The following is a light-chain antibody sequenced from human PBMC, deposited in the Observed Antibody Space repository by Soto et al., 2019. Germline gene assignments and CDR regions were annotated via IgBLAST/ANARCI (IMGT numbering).Light chain of an antibody. CDR2: GNS. CDR1: RSSIGAHYD. J-gene: IGLJ2*01. Sequence: QSVLTQPPSVSGAPGQRVTISCTGSRSSIGAHYDVHWHQQLPGTAPKLLISGNSNRPSGVPDRFSGSKSGTSASLAITGLQAEDEADYYCQSYDSSLSQVVFGGGTKLTVL. V-gene: IGLV1-40*01. CDR3: QSYDSSLSQVV.